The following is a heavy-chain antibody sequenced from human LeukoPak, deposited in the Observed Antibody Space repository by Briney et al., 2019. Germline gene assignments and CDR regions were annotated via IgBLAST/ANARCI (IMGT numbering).Heavy chain of an antibody. Sequence: TSQTLSLTYTVSAGSITSGDFYWSWIRQHPWKGLEWIGFVFYSGTTYYSPSLECRVSVSLARTKNMFSLKLSSATAADTAVYYCARALGAGGSQKKWGQRNLVTVSS. CDR3: ARALGAGGSQKK. CDR2: VFYSGTT. D-gene: IGHD6-13*01. V-gene: IGHV4-31*03. J-gene: IGHJ4*02. CDR1: AGSITSGDFY.